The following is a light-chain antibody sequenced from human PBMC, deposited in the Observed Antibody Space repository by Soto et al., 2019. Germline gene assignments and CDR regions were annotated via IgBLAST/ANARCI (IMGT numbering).Light chain of an antibody. V-gene: IGLV1-47*01. Sequence: QSALTQPPSASGTPGQRVTISCSGSSSNIGSNYVYWYQQLPGTAPKLLIYRNNQRPSGVPDRFSGSKSGTSASLAISALRSQDEADYYCAAWDDSLSGYVFGTGPKVXVL. CDR2: RNN. CDR3: AAWDDSLSGYV. J-gene: IGLJ1*01. CDR1: SSNIGSNY.